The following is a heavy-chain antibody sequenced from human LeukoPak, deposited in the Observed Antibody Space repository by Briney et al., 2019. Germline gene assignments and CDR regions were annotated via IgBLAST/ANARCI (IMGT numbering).Heavy chain of an antibody. V-gene: IGHV4-31*03. J-gene: IGHJ5*02. CDR3: AGDRAAAGYNWFDP. D-gene: IGHD6-13*01. CDR2: IYYSGST. CDR1: GGSISSGGYY. Sequence: SETLSLTCTVSGGSISSGGYYWSWIRQHPGKGLEWIGYIYYSGSTYYNPSLKSRVTISVDTSKNQFSLKLSSVTAADTAVYYCAGDRAAAGYNWFDPWGQGTLVTVSS.